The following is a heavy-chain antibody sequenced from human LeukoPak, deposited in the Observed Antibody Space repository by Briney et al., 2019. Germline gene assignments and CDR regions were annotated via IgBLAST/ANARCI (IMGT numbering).Heavy chain of an antibody. V-gene: IGHV3-53*01. CDR1: GFTVSTNY. J-gene: IGHJ4*02. CDR2: IYSSGGS. D-gene: IGHD3-22*01. Sequence: GGSLRLSCAASGFTVSTNYMNWVRQAPGKGLEWVSVIYSSGGSYYADSVKGRFTISRDNSKNTLYLQMNSLRAEDTAVYYCAREGVYDSSGDWGQGTLVTVSS. CDR3: AREGVYDSSGD.